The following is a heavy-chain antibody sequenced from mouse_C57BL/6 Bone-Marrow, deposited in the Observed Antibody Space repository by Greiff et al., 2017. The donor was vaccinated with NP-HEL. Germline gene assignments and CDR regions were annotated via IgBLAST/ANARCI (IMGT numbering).Heavy chain of an antibody. V-gene: IGHV1-26*01. D-gene: IGHD1-1*01. Sequence: VQLQQSGPELVKPGASVKISCKASGYTFTDYYMNWVKQSHGKSLEWIGDINPNNGGTSYNQKFKGKATLTVDKSSSTAYMELRSLTSEDSAVYYCARYYGSSYWYFDVWGIGTTVTVSS. CDR3: ARYYGSSYWYFDV. J-gene: IGHJ1*03. CDR2: INPNNGGT. CDR1: GYTFTDYY.